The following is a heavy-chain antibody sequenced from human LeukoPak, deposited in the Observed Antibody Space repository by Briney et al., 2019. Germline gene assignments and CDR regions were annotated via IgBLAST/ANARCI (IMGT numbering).Heavy chain of an antibody. V-gene: IGHV4-61*01. D-gene: IGHD2-15*01. J-gene: IGHJ5*02. CDR2: IYYSGST. CDR1: GGSISSSSYY. Sequence: PSETLSLTCTVSGGSISSSSYYWSWIRQPPGKGLEWIGYIYYSGSTNYNPSLKSRVTISVDTSKNQFSLKLSSVTAADTAVYYCARQRRQVVVAATLGQNWFDPWGQGTLVTVSS. CDR3: ARQRRQVVVAATLGQNWFDP.